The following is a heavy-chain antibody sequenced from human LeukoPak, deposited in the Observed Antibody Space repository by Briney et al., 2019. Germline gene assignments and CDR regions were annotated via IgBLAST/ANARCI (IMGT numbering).Heavy chain of an antibody. CDR2: IYYSGNT. CDR1: GGSISSYY. J-gene: IGHJ2*01. CDR3: ARRGSGASLEYYFDL. Sequence: SETLSLTCTVSGGSISSYYWSWIRQPPGKGLEYIGYIYYSGNTNSNPSLNSRVTISVDTSKNQFSLKLSSVPAADTAVYYCARRGSGASLEYYFDLWGRGTLDTVSS. V-gene: IGHV4-59*08. D-gene: IGHD1-14*01.